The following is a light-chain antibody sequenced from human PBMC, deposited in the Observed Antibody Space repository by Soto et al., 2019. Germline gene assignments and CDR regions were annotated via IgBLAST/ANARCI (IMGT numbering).Light chain of an antibody. CDR3: QQYNSHSPWT. CDR1: QSVSTW. J-gene: IGKJ1*01. Sequence: EIQMTQSPSTLSASVGDRVTITCRASQSVSTWLAWYQQKPGKAPQVLISMASTLESGVPSRFSGSGSGTEFTLTISSLQPDDFATYYCQQYNSHSPWTFGQGTKVDIK. CDR2: MAS. V-gene: IGKV1-5*03.